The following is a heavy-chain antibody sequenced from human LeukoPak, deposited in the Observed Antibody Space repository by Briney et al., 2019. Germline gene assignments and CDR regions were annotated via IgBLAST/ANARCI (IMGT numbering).Heavy chain of an antibody. Sequence: PGRSLRLSCAASGSTFNIYSMYWVRQAPGKGLEWVASMSSDASSEYYADSVKGRFTISRDNSKNMLYLQINSLRAEDTAVYHCARKKMAAAGKGAFDYWGQGTLVTVSS. CDR2: MSSDASSE. CDR1: GSTFNIYS. V-gene: IGHV3-30*04. CDR3: ARKKMAAAGKGAFDY. D-gene: IGHD6-13*01. J-gene: IGHJ4*02.